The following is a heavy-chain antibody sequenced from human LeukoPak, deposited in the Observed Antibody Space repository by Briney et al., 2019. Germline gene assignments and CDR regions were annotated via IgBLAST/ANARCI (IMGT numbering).Heavy chain of an antibody. J-gene: IGHJ4*02. V-gene: IGHV3-21*01. Sequence: GGSLRLSCAASGFTFSSYSMNWVRQAPGKGLEWVSSITRSSSFLCYADSVKGRFTISRDNAKNSLYLQMSSLRAEDTAVYYCASEIPNLRYCSSTSCDYWGQGTLVTVSS. CDR2: ITRSSSFL. CDR1: GFTFSSYS. CDR3: ASEIPNLRYCSSTSCDY. D-gene: IGHD2-2*01.